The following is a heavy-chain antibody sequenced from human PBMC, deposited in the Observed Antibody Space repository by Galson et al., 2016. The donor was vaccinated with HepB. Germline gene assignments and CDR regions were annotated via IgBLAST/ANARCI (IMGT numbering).Heavy chain of an antibody. CDR2: ISGGGSST. D-gene: IGHD3-16*02. Sequence: SLRLSCAASGFIFSDYAMNWVRQAPGKGLEWVSSISGGGSSTYYADSVKGRFTISRDSSHNTLYLQMNSLRAEDTAGYYCARFGDSGTHRYRSWFGAWGQGTLVTVSS. CDR1: GFIFSDYA. J-gene: IGHJ5*02. V-gene: IGHV3-23*01. CDR3: ARFGDSGTHRYRSWFGA.